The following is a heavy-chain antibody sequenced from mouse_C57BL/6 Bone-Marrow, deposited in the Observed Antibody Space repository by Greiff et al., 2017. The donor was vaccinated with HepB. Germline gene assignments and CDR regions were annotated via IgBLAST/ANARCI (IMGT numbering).Heavy chain of an antibody. CDR1: GYTFTSYW. CDR3: ANDGQRQLRLWFAY. V-gene: IGHV1-69*01. D-gene: IGHD3-2*02. Sequence: QVQLQQPGAELVMPGASVKLSCKASGYTFTSYWMHWVKQRPGQGLEWIGEIDPSDSYTNYNQKFKGKSTLTVDKSSSTAYMQLSSLTSEDSAVYYCANDGQRQLRLWFAYWGQGTLVTVSA. J-gene: IGHJ3*01. CDR2: IDPSDSYT.